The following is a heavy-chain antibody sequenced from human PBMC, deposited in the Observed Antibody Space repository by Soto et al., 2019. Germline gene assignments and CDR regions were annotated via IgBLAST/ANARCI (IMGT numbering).Heavy chain of an antibody. D-gene: IGHD5-12*01. CDR1: GFTFSSYG. CDR3: AKAQGGMATIGAYFDY. CDR2: ISYDGSNK. V-gene: IGHV3-30*18. Sequence: QVQLVESGGGVVQPGRSLRLSCAASGFTFSSYGMHWVRQAPGKGLEWVAVISYDGSNKYYADSVKGRFTIYRDNSKNTLYLQMNSLRAEDTAVYYCAKAQGGMATIGAYFDYWGQGTLVTVSS. J-gene: IGHJ4*02.